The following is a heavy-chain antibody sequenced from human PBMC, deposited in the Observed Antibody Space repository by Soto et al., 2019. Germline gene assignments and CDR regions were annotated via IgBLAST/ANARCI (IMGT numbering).Heavy chain of an antibody. CDR3: AKYISGWSRGSYYYGMDV. CDR1: GGSFSGYY. CDR2: INHSGST. D-gene: IGHD6-19*01. J-gene: IGHJ6*02. Sequence: SETLSLTCAVYGGSFSGYYWSWIRQPPGKGLEWIGEINHSGSTNYNPSLKSRVTISVDTSKNQFSLKLSSVTAADTAVYYCAKYISGWSRGSYYYGMDVWGQGTTVTVSS. V-gene: IGHV4-34*01.